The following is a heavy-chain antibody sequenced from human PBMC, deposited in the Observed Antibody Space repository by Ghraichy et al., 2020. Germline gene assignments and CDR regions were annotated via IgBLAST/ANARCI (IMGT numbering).Heavy chain of an antibody. CDR3: ARQRSYYYHMDL. Sequence: SETLSLTCTVSNGSIGTGPYYWGWIRQLPGKGLEWIGSVYYSGNTNYRPSLMSRATVSVDTSKNQFYLRLKSVTAADTGTYYCARQRSYYYHMDLWGRGTTVTVSS. CDR1: NGSIGTGPYY. J-gene: IGHJ6*03. CDR2: VYYSGNT. D-gene: IGHD3-10*01. V-gene: IGHV4-39*01.